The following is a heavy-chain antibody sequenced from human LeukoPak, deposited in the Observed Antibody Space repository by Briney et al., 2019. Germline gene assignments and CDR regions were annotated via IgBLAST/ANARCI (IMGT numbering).Heavy chain of an antibody. CDR2: IYPGDSNT. V-gene: IGHV5-51*01. D-gene: IGHD4-23*01. Sequence: GESLQISFKGSGYRFTNYWIGWVRPMPGKGVEWMGIIYPGDSNTRYSPSFQGQVTISADKSINTAYVQWSSLKASDTAMYYCARRVVNSRNWYFNLWAVAPWSLFPQ. CDR3: ARRVVNSRNWYFNL. J-gene: IGHJ2*01. CDR1: GYRFTNYW.